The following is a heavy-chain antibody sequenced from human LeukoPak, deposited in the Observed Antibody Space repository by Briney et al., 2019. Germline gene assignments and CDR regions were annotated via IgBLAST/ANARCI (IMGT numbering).Heavy chain of an antibody. V-gene: IGHV3-23*01. CDR3: AKDLGYCDSSGYFFDFDY. Sequence: GGSLRLSCAASGFTFSSYAMSWVRQAPGKGLEWVSAISGSGGSTYYADSVKGRFTISRDNSKNTLYLQMNSLRAEDTAVYYCAKDLGYCDSSGYFFDFDYWGQGTLVTVSS. CDR2: ISGSGGST. D-gene: IGHD3-22*01. J-gene: IGHJ4*02. CDR1: GFTFSSYA.